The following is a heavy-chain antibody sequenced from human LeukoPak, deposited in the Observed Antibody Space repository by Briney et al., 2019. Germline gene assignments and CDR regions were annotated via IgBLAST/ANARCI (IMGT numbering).Heavy chain of an antibody. CDR2: IYYSGST. D-gene: IGHD3-3*01. J-gene: IGHJ6*03. V-gene: IGHV4-59*01. CDR3: ARDGYYDFWSGYYGYYYMDV. Sequence: PSETLSLTCTVSGGSISSYYWSWIRQPPGKGLEWIGYIYYSGSTNYNPSLKSRVTISVDTSKNQFSLKLSSVTAADTAVYYCARDGYYDFWSGYYGYYYMDVWGKGTTVTISS. CDR1: GGSISSYY.